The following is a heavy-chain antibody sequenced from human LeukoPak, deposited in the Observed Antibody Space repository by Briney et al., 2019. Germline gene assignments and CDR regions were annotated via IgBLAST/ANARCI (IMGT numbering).Heavy chain of an antibody. CDR1: GFTFSSYN. CDR2: ISSSSSYI. V-gene: IGHV3-21*01. J-gene: IGHJ4*02. CDR3: AKDQPFWSASDY. Sequence: GGSLRLSCAASGFTFSSYNMNWARQAPGKGLEWVSFISSSSSYIYYADSVKGRFTISRDNAKNSLYLQMNSLRAEDTAVYYCAKDQPFWSASDYWGQGTLVTVSS. D-gene: IGHD3-3*01.